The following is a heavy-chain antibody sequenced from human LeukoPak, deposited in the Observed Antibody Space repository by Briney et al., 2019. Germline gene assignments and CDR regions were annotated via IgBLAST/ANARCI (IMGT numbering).Heavy chain of an antibody. J-gene: IGHJ3*02. CDR2: IKQDGSEK. V-gene: IGHV3-7*01. CDR1: GFTFSSYW. D-gene: IGHD6-13*01. CDR3: APIAAAGTLDAFDI. Sequence: PGGSLRLSCAASGFTFSSYWMSWVRQAPGKGLEWVANIKQDGSEKYYVDSVKGRFTISRDNAKDSLYLQMNSLRPEDTAVYCCAPIAAAGTLDAFDIWGQGTMVTVSS.